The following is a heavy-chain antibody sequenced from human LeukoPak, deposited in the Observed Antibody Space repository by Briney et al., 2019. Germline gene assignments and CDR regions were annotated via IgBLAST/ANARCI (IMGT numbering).Heavy chain of an antibody. CDR2: IYYSGST. V-gene: IGHV4-59*12. D-gene: IGHD6-13*01. Sequence: SETLSLTCTVSGGSISSYYWSWIRQPPGKGLEWIGYIYYSGSTNYNPSLKSRVTMSVDTSKNQFSLKLSSVTAADTAVYYCARDGSSSWYVGWFDPWGQGTLVTVSS. CDR3: ARDGSSSWYVGWFDP. CDR1: GGSISSYY. J-gene: IGHJ5*02.